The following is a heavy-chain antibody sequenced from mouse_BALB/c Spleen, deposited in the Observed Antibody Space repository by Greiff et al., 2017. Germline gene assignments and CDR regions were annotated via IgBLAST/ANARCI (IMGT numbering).Heavy chain of an antibody. V-gene: IGHV5-12-2*01. J-gene: IGHJ4*01. CDR3: ARSPMAMDY. CDR1: GFTFSSYT. Sequence: EVQVVESGGGLVQPGGSLKLSCAASGFTFSSYTMSWVRQTPEKRLEWVAYISNGGGSTYYPDTVKGRFTISRDNPKNTLFLQMTSLRSEDTAMYYCARSPMAMDYWGQGTSVTVSS. CDR2: ISNGGGST.